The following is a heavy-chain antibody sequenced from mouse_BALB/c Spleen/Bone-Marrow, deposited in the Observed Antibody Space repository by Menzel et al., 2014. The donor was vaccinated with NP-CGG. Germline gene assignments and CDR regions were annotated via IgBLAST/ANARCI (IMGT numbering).Heavy chain of an antibody. CDR2: INPDSRTI. CDR3: ARPDYYGYLNY. V-gene: IGHV4-1*02. Sequence: EVQRVESGGGLVQPGGSLKLSCAASGFDFSRYWMSWVRQAPGKWLEWIGEINPDSRTINYSPSLKDKFIISRDNAKNTLYLRLNKVRSEDTALYYCARPDYYGYLNYWGQGTTLTVSS. J-gene: IGHJ2*01. CDR1: GFDFSRYW. D-gene: IGHD1-1*01.